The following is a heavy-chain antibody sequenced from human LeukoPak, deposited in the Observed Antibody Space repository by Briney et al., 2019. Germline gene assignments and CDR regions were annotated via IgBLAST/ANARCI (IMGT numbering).Heavy chain of an antibody. CDR2: LKYGGSEK. Sequence: GGSLRLSCATSGFTFSSYTMNWVRQAPGQGLEWVAHLKYGGSEKYYVDSVKGRFTISRENAENSLSLQMNNVRAEDTAVYFCAFSNNLNYWGQGALVTVSS. CDR1: GFTFSSYT. J-gene: IGHJ4*02. CDR3: AFSNNLNY. D-gene: IGHD1-20*01. V-gene: IGHV3-7*01.